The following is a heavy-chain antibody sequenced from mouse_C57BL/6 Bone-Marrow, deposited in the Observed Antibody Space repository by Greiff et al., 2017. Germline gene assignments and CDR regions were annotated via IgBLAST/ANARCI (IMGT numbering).Heavy chain of an antibody. Sequence: VKLQESGPELVKPGASVKISCKASGYAFSSSWMNWVKQRPGKGLEWIGRIYPGDGDTNYNGKFKGKATLTADKSSSTAYMQLSSLTSEDSAVYFCAREGDYYGSSSRPGFAYWGQGTLVTVSA. CDR3: AREGDYYGSSSRPGFAY. V-gene: IGHV1-82*01. J-gene: IGHJ3*01. CDR1: GYAFSSSW. CDR2: IYPGDGDT. D-gene: IGHD1-1*01.